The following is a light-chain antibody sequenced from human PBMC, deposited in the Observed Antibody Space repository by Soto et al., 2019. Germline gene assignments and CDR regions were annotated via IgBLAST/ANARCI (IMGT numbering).Light chain of an antibody. CDR2: DVS. CDR1: ESVSTY. CDR3: QQRNRWPRT. Sequence: EIVLTQSPATLSLSPGERATLSCRASESVSTYLMWYQQKPGQAPRLLMYDVSNRATGIPARFSGSGSGTDFTLTISNLEPEDFATYYCQQRNRWPRTFGQVTKLEIK. J-gene: IGKJ2*01. V-gene: IGKV3-11*01.